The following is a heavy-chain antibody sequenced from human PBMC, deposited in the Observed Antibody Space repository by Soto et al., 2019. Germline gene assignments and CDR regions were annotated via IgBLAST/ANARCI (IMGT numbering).Heavy chain of an antibody. CDR1: GGSLSGYY. CDR2: INHRGSS. J-gene: IGHJ6*02. CDR3: AMSDNRHPLYGVDV. Sequence: SETLSLTCAVNGGSLSGYYWSWIRQSPGKGLEWIGEINHRGSSDYNPSLKSRVTLSIDASMNHVTLELTSVTAADTAVYYCAMSDNRHPLYGVDVWGPGTVVS. V-gene: IGHV4-34*01.